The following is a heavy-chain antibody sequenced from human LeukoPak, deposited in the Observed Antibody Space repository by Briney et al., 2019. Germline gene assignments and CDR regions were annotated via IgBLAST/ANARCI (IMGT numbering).Heavy chain of an antibody. J-gene: IGHJ2*01. CDR3: ARHEHSSSWSPPEYFDV. V-gene: IGHV4-34*01. Sequence: SETLSLTCAVYGESFSGFYWSWIRQPPGKGLEWIGEINESGSTNYNPSLKSRVTMSVDTSKNQFSLKLRSLTAADTAVYYCARHEHSSSWSPPEYFDVWGRGALVTVSS. CDR1: GESFSGFY. D-gene: IGHD6-13*01. CDR2: INESGST.